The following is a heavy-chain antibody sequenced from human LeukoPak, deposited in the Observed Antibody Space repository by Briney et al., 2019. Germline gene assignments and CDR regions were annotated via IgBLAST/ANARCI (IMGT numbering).Heavy chain of an antibody. V-gene: IGHV4-34*01. CDR3: ARGPPRYFDWLYGMDV. J-gene: IGHJ6*02. CDR2: INHSGST. Sequence: SETLSLTCAVYGGSFSVYYWSWTRQPPGKGLEWIGEINHSGSTNYNPSLKSRVTISVDTSKNQFSLKLSSVTAADTAVYYCARGPPRYFDWLYGMDVWGQGTTVTVSS. D-gene: IGHD3-9*01. CDR1: GGSFSVYY.